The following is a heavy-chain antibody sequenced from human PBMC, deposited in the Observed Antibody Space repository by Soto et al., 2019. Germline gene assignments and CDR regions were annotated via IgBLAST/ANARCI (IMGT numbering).Heavy chain of an antibody. V-gene: IGHV3-23*01. Sequence: EVQLLESGGGLVQPGGSLRLSCAASGFRFSRSAMSWIRQPPGKGLDWVSAISGTGGTTYFADSVEGRFIISRDNSKNMVYLQMNSLRAEDTAVYYCAKVRRDHYYGFDAWGQGTTVIVSS. CDR3: AKVRRDHYYGFDA. CDR2: ISGTGGTT. CDR1: GFRFSRSA. J-gene: IGHJ6*02.